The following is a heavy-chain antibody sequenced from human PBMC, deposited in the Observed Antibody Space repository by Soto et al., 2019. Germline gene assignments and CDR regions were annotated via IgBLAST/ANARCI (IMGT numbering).Heavy chain of an antibody. Sequence: GGSLRLSCAASGFTFSSYGMHWVRQAPGKGLEWVAVIWYDGSHKYYADSVKGRFTISRDNSKNTLYLQMNSLRVEDTAVYYCARDSGADGGSLLGYWGQGTLVTVSS. CDR1: GFTFSSYG. D-gene: IGHD1-26*01. V-gene: IGHV3-33*01. CDR2: IWYDGSHK. J-gene: IGHJ4*02. CDR3: ARDSGADGGSLLGY.